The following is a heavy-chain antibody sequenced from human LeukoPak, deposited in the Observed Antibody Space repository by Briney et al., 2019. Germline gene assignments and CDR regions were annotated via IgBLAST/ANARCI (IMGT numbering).Heavy chain of an antibody. J-gene: IGHJ6*02. Sequence: GGSLRLSCAASGSTFRSFAMSWVRQAPGKGLEWVSSIDGGAGSTYYADSVKGRFTISRDNSKNTLYLQMDSLRAEDAAVYYCAKGSTTLWDVWGQGTTVTVSS. D-gene: IGHD2-2*01. V-gene: IGHV3-23*01. CDR2: IDGGAGST. CDR3: AKGSTTLWDV. CDR1: GSTFRSFA.